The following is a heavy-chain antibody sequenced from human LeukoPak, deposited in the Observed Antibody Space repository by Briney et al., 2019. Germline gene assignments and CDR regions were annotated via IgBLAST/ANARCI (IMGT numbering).Heavy chain of an antibody. V-gene: IGHV3-43*02. Sequence: GGSLRLSCAASGFTFDDYAMHWVRQAPGKGLEWVSVISGDGGSTYYADSVKGRFTISRDNSKNSLYLQMNSLRTEDTALYYCAKVYYDSSGYYSYYFDYWGQGTLVTVSS. D-gene: IGHD3-22*01. CDR2: ISGDGGST. J-gene: IGHJ4*02. CDR1: GFTFDDYA. CDR3: AKVYYDSSGYYSYYFDY.